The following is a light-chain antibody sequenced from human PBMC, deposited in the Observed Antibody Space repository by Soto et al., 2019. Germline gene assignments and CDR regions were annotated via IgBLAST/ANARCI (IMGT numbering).Light chain of an antibody. CDR3: AAWDDSLRAVV. Sequence: QSVLTQSPSASATPGQRVTMSCSGTRSNVGTYAVNWYQQLPGTAPTLLIFRNHQRPSGVPDRFSGSKSGTSASLAISAPQSEDEADYYCAAWDDSLRAVVFGGGTQLTVL. CDR2: RNH. CDR1: RSNVGTYA. J-gene: IGLJ2*01. V-gene: IGLV1-44*01.